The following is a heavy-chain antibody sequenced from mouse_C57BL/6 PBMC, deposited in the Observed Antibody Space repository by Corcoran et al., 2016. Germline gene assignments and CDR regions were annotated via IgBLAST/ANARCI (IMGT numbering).Heavy chain of an antibody. Sequence: QVQLQQSGAELVKPGASVKISCKASGYAFSSYWMNWVKQRPGKGLEWIGQIYPGDGDTNYNGKFKGKATLTADKSSSTAYMQLSSLTSEDSAVYFCARGRGNYYAMDYWGQGTSVTVSS. V-gene: IGHV1-80*01. CDR2: IYPGDGDT. CDR1: GYAFSSYW. CDR3: ARGRGNYYAMDY. J-gene: IGHJ4*01.